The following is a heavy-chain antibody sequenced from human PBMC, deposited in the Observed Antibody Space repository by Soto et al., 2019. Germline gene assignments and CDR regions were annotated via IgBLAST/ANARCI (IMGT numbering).Heavy chain of an antibody. CDR3: ASVPCIAAAEPWSGYYYYYYCMEL. CDR1: GYRFTSYW. V-gene: IGHV5-51*01. Sequence: ESLKISCKGSGYRFTSYWIGWVRQMPGKGLEWMGIIYPGDSDNRYSPSFQGQVTISADKSISTAYLQWSSPKASDTAMYYCASVPCIAAAEPWSGYYYYYYCMELWGQGTTLTVSS. D-gene: IGHD6-13*01. J-gene: IGHJ6*02. CDR2: IYPGDSDN.